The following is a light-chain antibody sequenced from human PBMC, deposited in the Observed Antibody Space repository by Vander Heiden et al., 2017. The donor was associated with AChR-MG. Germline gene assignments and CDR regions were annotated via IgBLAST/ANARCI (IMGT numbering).Light chain of an antibody. Sequence: SYELTQPPSVSVSPGQTASITCSGDKLGDKYASWYQQKPGQSPVLVIYQDSKRPSGIPERFSGSNSGTTATLTISGTQAMDESYYYCQAWDSSFVVFGGGTKLTVL. CDR3: QAWDSSFVV. CDR2: QDS. J-gene: IGLJ2*01. V-gene: IGLV3-1*01. CDR1: KLGDKY.